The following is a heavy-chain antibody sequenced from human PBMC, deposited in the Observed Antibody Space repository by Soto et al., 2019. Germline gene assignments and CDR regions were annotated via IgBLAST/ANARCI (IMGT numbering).Heavy chain of an antibody. CDR2: INPNSGGT. Sequence: ASVKVSCKASGYTFTGYYMHWVRQVPGEGLEWMGWINPNSGGTNYAQKFQGWVTMTRDTSISTAYMELSRLRSDDTAVYYCARDLTTVVSAPILHGMDVWGQGTTVTVSS. J-gene: IGHJ6*02. CDR1: GYTFTGYY. CDR3: ARDLTTVVSAPILHGMDV. D-gene: IGHD2-15*01. V-gene: IGHV1-2*04.